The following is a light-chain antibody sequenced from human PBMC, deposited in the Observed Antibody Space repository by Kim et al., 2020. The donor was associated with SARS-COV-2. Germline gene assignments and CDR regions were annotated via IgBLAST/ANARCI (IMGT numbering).Light chain of an antibody. CDR1: SSDIGGYNY. V-gene: IGLV2-14*03. CDR2: DVN. CDR3: SSYTSSFTWV. Sequence: GQSITISCHGTSSDIGGYNYVSWYQQYPGKAPKLIIYDVNKWPSGLSNRFSGSKSGHTASLIISGLQAEDEADYYCSSYTSSFTWVFGGGTKVTVL. J-gene: IGLJ3*02.